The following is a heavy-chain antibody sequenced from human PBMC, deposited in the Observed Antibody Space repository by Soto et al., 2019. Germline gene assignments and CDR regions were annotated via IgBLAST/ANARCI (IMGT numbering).Heavy chain of an antibody. CDR3: ARVVDYCDPYYYYGMDV. Sequence: EVQLVESGGGLVKPGGSLRLSCAASGFTFSSYSMNWVRQAPGKGLEWVSSISCSSSYIYYADSVKGRFTISRDNAKNSLYLQMNRLIAEDTAVYYCARVVDYCDPYYYYGMDVWGQGTTVTVSS. J-gene: IGHJ6*02. CDR2: ISCSSSYI. CDR1: GFTFSSYS. D-gene: IGHD3-22*01. V-gene: IGHV3-21*01.